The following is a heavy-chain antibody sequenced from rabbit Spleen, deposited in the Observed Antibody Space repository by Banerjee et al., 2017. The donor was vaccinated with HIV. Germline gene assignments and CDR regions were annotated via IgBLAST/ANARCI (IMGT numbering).Heavy chain of an antibody. CDR3: ARDAGSGDYIDVYFDL. CDR1: GFSLSSYY. CDR2: IYNGDGTT. J-gene: IGHJ4*01. Sequence: QQQLEESGGGLVKPGGTLTLTCKVSGFSLSSYYMCWVRQAPGKGLELIACIYNGDGTTWYANWVNGRFTISRSTNLNTVDLKMTSLTVADTATYFCARDAGSGDYIDVYFDLWGQGTLVTVS. V-gene: IGHV1S43*01. D-gene: IGHD8-1*01.